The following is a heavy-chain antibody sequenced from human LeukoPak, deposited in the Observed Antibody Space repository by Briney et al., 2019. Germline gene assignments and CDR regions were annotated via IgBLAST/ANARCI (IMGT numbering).Heavy chain of an antibody. D-gene: IGHD1-26*01. V-gene: IGHV4-59*01. CDR3: ARRARGSYFWFDY. CDR1: GGSISSYY. J-gene: IGHJ4*02. Sequence: SETLPLTCTVSGGSISSYYWSWIRQPPGKGLEWIGYIYYSGSTNYNPSLKSRVTISVDTSKNQFSLKLSSVTAADTAVYYCARRARGSYFWFDYWGQGTLVTVSS. CDR2: IYYSGST.